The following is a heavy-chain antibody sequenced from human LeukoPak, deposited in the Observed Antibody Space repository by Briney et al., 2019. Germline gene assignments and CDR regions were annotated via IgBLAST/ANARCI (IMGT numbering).Heavy chain of an antibody. D-gene: IGHD6-13*01. CDR1: GFTFSSYG. V-gene: IGHV3-30*03. Sequence: HPGGSLRLSCAASGFTFSSYGMHWVRQAPGKGLEWVAVISYDGSNKYYADSVKGRFTISRDNSKNTLYLQMNSLRPEDTAIFYCARDRSSSSWYGLDYWGQGTPVTVSS. J-gene: IGHJ4*02. CDR3: ARDRSSSSWYGLDY. CDR2: ISYDGSNK.